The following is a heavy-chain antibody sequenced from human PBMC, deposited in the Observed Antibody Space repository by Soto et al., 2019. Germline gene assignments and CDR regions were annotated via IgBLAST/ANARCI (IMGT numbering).Heavy chain of an antibody. Sequence: VASVKVSCKASGYTFTSYDINWVRQATGQGLEWMGWMNPNSGNTGYAQKFQGRVTMTRNTSISTAYMELSSLRSEDTAVYYWARVVQGGDNWFDPWGQGTLVTVYS. D-gene: IGHD2-21*01. V-gene: IGHV1-8*01. CDR3: ARVVQGGDNWFDP. J-gene: IGHJ5*02. CDR2: MNPNSGNT. CDR1: GYTFTSYD.